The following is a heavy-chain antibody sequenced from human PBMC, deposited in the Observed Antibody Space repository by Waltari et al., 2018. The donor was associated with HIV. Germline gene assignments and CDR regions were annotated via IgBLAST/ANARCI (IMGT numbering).Heavy chain of an antibody. CDR2: LNGDGTTT. CDR1: GFTFSNFW. D-gene: IGHD3-10*01. CDR3: ARRHATEGVLDL. Sequence: EVQLLESGGGLVQPGGYLRLSCAASGFTFSNFWMHLVRQVPGKGPVLISLLNGDGTTTLYADSVKGRFTISRDNTRDALYLQMNSLRAEDTAVYYCARRHATEGVLDLWGRGTLVTVSS. V-gene: IGHV3-74*01. J-gene: IGHJ2*01.